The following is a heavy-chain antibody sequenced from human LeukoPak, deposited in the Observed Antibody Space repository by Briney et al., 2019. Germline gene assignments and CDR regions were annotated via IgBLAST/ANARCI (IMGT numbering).Heavy chain of an antibody. CDR1: GFTFSSYA. V-gene: IGHV3-30*04. J-gene: IGHJ4*02. CDR3: AGYDYGDLGPLQF. Sequence: GRSLRLSCAASGFTFSSYAMHWVRQAPGKGLEWVAVILYDGSNKYYADSVKGRCTISRDNSKKTLYLQMNSLRAEDTAVYYCAGYDYGDLGPLQFWGQGTLVTVPS. CDR2: ILYDGSNK. D-gene: IGHD4-17*01.